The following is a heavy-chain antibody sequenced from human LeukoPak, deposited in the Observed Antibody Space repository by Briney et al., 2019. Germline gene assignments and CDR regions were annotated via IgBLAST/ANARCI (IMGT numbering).Heavy chain of an antibody. J-gene: IGHJ6*02. CDR1: GYTFTSYG. CDR2: INPNSGGT. CDR3: ARDEAAAGRHNYGMDV. D-gene: IGHD6-13*01. V-gene: IGHV1-2*02. Sequence: ASVKVSCKASGYTFTSYGISWVRQAPGQGLEWMGWINPNSGGTNYAQKFQGRVTMTRDTSISTAYMELSRLRSDDTAVYYCARDEAAAGRHNYGMDVWGQGTTVTVSS.